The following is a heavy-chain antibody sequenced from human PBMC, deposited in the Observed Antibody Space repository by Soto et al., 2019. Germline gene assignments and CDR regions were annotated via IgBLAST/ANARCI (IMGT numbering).Heavy chain of an antibody. Sequence: SETLSLTCTISGGSISGYYWTWIRQSPGKGLEYIGYIYSGNTNYNPSLNSRVTISVDTSKNQFSLKLSSVTAADTAVYYCARALFGRSTWFDPWGQGTLVTVSS. V-gene: IGHV4-59*01. D-gene: IGHD3-16*01. CDR2: IYSGNT. CDR1: GGSISGYY. CDR3: ARALFGRSTWFDP. J-gene: IGHJ5*02.